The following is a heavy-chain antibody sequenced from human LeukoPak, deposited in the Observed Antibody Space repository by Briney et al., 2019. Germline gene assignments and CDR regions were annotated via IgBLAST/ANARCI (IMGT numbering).Heavy chain of an antibody. J-gene: IGHJ4*02. CDR1: GLTYTNYA. D-gene: IGHD1-26*01. V-gene: IGHV3-23*01. Sequence: GGSLRLSCAASGLTYTNYAMNWVRQAPGKGLEWVSAINGGGRSTYYADSVKGRFTISRENSKNTLYLQMNSLRAEDTAVYYCAKLSGSYRLDYWGQGTLVTVYS. CDR2: INGGGRST. CDR3: AKLSGSYRLDY.